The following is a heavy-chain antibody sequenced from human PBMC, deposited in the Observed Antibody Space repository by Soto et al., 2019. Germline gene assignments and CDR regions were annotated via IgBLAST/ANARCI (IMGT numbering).Heavy chain of an antibody. V-gene: IGHV4-39*01. CDR2: IDYNGVT. CDR3: GKVLVGATGHTDSDS. CDR1: GGSIYRSGYY. D-gene: IGHD2-15*01. J-gene: IGHJ4*02. Sequence: SETLSLTCTVSGGSIYRSGYYWGWIRQPPGRGLEWIGNIDYNGVTYSNPSLKSRVTISRDTSKNQFSLKLTSVTAADTALYYCGKVLVGATGHTDSDSWGPGTLGTVSS.